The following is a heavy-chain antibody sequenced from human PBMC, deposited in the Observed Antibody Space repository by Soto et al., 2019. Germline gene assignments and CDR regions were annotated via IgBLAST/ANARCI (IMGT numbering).Heavy chain of an antibody. J-gene: IGHJ6*02. CDR3: ARGKYDFWSGLTDYYYYGMDV. V-gene: IGHV1-18*01. Sequence: ASVKVSCKASGYTFTSYGISWVRQAPGQGLEWMGWISAYNGNTNYAQKLQGRVTMTTDTSTSTAYMELGSLRSDDTAVYYCARGKYDFWSGLTDYYYYGMDVWGQGTTVTVSS. D-gene: IGHD3-3*01. CDR2: ISAYNGNT. CDR1: GYTFTSYG.